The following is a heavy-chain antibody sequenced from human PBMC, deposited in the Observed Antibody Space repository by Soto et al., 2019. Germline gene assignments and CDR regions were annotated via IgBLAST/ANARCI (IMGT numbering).Heavy chain of an antibody. D-gene: IGHD3-3*01. CDR3: ARGRSSDYDFWSGYYKPAFYYMDV. CDR1: GYTFTSYD. J-gene: IGHJ6*03. Sequence: QVQLVQSGAEVKKPGASLKVSCKASGYTFTSYDINWVRQATGQGLEWMGWMNPNSGNTGYAQKFQGRVTMTRNTSISTAYMELSSLRSEDTAVYYCARGRSSDYDFWSGYYKPAFYYMDVWGKGTTVTVSS. CDR2: MNPNSGNT. V-gene: IGHV1-8*01.